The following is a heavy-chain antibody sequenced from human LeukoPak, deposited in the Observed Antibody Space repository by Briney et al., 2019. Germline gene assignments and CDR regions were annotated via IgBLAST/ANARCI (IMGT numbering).Heavy chain of an antibody. Sequence: GGSLRLSCAASGFTFSSYWMSWVRQAPGKGLEWVANIKQDGSEKYYVDSVKGRFTISRDNAKNSLYLQMNSLRAEDTAVYYCAREGVGSWYNGRYYMDVWGRGTTVTVSS. CDR1: GFTFSSYW. CDR2: IKQDGSEK. CDR3: AREGVGSWYNGRYYMDV. J-gene: IGHJ6*03. V-gene: IGHV3-7*01. D-gene: IGHD6-13*01.